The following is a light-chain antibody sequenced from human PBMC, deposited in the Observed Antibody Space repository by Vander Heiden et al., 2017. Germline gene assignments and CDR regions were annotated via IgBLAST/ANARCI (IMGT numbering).Light chain of an antibody. V-gene: IGKV3-20*01. Sequence: EIVLTQSPVTLSLSPGERANLSCRASQSVSSSYLAWYQQKPGQAPRLLIYGASSRATGIPDRFSGSGSGTDFTLTISRLEPEDFAVYYCQQYGSSLFTFGPGTKVDIK. CDR2: GAS. J-gene: IGKJ3*01. CDR1: QSVSSSY. CDR3: QQYGSSLFT.